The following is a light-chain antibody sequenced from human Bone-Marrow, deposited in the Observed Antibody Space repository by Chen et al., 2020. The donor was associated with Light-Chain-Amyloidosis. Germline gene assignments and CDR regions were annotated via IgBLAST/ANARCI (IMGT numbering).Light chain of an antibody. J-gene: IGKJ2*04. V-gene: IGKV1-27*01. CDR3: QKHNDAPCS. CDR2: SAS. Sequence: DIQMNQSQSSLSASVGDRVTITCRASQDSENYLAWYQQRQGQVPKLLIYSASNLQSWFPSRFSGSGSGTDFTLTISSLQPEDVATYYCQKHNDAPCSFGQGTKLEIK. CDR1: QDSENY.